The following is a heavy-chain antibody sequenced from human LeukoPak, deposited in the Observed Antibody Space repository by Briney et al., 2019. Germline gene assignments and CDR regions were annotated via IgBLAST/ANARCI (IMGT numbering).Heavy chain of an antibody. J-gene: IGHJ4*02. V-gene: IGHV4-31*03. Sequence: SETLSLTCTVSGGSISSGGYYWSWIRQHPGKGLEWIGYIYYSGSTYYNPSLKSRVTISVDTSKDQFSLKLSSVTAADTAVYYCARGTAYYFDYWGQGTLVTVSS. D-gene: IGHD1-1*01. CDR2: IYYSGST. CDR1: GGSISSGGYY. CDR3: ARGTAYYFDY.